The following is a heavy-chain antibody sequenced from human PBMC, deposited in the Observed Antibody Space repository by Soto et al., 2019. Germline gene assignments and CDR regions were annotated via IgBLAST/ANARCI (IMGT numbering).Heavy chain of an antibody. CDR3: ARDAAYGDYVDY. CDR2: IYHSGST. V-gene: IGHV4-38-2*02. J-gene: IGHJ4*02. Sequence: TLSLTFAVSGYSIGRGYYWGWILQPPGKGLAWIGSIYHSGSTYYKPSLKSRVTISVDTSKNQFSLKLSSVTAADTAVYYCARDAAYGDYVDYWGQGTLVTVSS. D-gene: IGHD4-17*01. CDR1: GYSIGRGYY.